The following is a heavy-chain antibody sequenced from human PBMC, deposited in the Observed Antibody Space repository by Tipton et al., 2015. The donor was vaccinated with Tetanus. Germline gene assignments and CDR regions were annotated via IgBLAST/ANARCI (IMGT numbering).Heavy chain of an antibody. D-gene: IGHD2-15*01. CDR1: GGSISNYY. CDR3: ARVEEGYCSGGTCYFPD. V-gene: IGHV4-59*01. J-gene: IGHJ4*02. Sequence: VKPSETLSLTCTVSGGSISNYYWSWIRQPPGKGLEFIGYIYYRGTTAYNPSLKNRVTISVDTSKNQISLRLKSVTAADTAVYYCARVEEGYCSGGTCYFPDWGRGTLVTVSS. CDR2: IYYRGTT.